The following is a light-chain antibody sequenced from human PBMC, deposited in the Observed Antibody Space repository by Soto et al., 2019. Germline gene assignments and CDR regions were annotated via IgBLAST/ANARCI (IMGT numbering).Light chain of an antibody. J-gene: IGKJ2*01. Sequence: DIQMTPSPSSLSASVGDRVTITCRASQSISSHLNWYQQKPGKAPKLLIYAASGLQSGVPSRFSGSGSGTDFTLTISSLQPEDFATYYCQQGYSTVLYTFGQGTKVDIK. V-gene: IGKV1-39*01. CDR1: QSISSH. CDR2: AAS. CDR3: QQGYSTVLYT.